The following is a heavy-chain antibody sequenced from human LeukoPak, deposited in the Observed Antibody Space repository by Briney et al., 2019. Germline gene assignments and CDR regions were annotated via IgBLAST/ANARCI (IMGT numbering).Heavy chain of an antibody. CDR1: GFNFSNAW. V-gene: IGHV3-15*01. CDR2: IKSKTDGGTT. D-gene: IGHD3-22*01. Sequence: GGSLRLSCAASGFNFSNAWMSWVRQAPGKGLEWVGRIKSKTDGGTTDYAAPVKGRFTISRDDSKNTLYLQMNSLKTEDTAVYYCTTDYRTYYYDSSGYFSRGDYWGQGTLVTVSS. J-gene: IGHJ4*02. CDR3: TTDYRTYYYDSSGYFSRGDY.